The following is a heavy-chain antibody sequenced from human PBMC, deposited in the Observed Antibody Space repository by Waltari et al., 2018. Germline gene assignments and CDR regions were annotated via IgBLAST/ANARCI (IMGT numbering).Heavy chain of an antibody. J-gene: IGHJ4*02. V-gene: IGHV4-61*02. CDR1: GGSIDSGSYY. CDR2: IYTSGST. CDR3: ARGPLLSKVDY. D-gene: IGHD1-26*01. Sequence: QVQLQESGPGLVKPSQTLSLTCTVSGGSIDSGSYYWSWIRQPAGKGLEWIGRIYTSGSTHYNPSRKSRVTISVDTSKNQFSLNLSSVTAAETAVYYCARGPLLSKVDYWGQGTLVTVSS.